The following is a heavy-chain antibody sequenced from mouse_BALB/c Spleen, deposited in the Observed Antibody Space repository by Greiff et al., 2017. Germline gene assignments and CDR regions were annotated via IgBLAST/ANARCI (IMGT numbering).Heavy chain of an antibody. J-gene: IGHJ3*01. D-gene: IGHD2-2*01. CDR1: GFSFTSYG. Sequence: VKLVESGPGLVQPSQSLSITCTVSGFSFTSYGVHWVRQSPGKGLEWLGVIWSGGSTDYNAAFISRLSISKDNSKSQVFFKMNSLQANDTAIYYCASLYYGYDGFAYWGQGTLVTVSA. V-gene: IGHV2-2*02. CDR2: IWSGGST. CDR3: ASLYYGYDGFAY.